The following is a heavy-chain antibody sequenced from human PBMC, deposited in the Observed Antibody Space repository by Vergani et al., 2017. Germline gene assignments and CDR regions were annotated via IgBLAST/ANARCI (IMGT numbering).Heavy chain of an antibody. Sequence: QVQLQESGPGLVKPSETLSLTCTVSNYSISRGYFWGWIRRPPGKGLEWIASFHHTGMTYNNPSLKSRVTISVDTSKNLISLKLTSVTAADTAVYYCARDGGEYDKDALYVWGQGTKVTVSS. CDR1: NYSISRGYF. V-gene: IGHV4-38-2*02. CDR2: FHHTGMT. J-gene: IGHJ3*01. D-gene: IGHD2-21*01. CDR3: ARDGGEYDKDALYV.